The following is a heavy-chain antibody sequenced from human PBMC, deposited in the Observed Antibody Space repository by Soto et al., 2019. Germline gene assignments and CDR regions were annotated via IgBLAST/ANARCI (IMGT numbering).Heavy chain of an antibody. J-gene: IGHJ6*02. D-gene: IGHD3-10*01. Sequence: KTSETLSLTCTVSGGSISSYYWSWIRQPPGKGLEWIGYIYYSGSTNYNPSLKSRVTISVDTSKNQFSLKLSSVTAADTAVYYCASKRGNGMDVWGQGTTVTVSS. CDR2: IYYSGST. V-gene: IGHV4-59*01. CDR3: ASKRGNGMDV. CDR1: GGSISSYY.